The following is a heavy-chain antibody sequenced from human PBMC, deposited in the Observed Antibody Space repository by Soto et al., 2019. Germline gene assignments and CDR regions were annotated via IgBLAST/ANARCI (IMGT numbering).Heavy chain of an antibody. CDR1: GGTFSSYA. Sequence: QVQLVQSGAEVKKPGSSVKVSCKASGGTFSSYAISWVRQAPGQGLEWMGGIIPIFGTANYAQKFQGRVTITADESTSRAYMELSSLRSEDTAVYYCARDLSDYYDSSGYYYFDYWGQGTLVTVSS. V-gene: IGHV1-69*01. CDR2: IIPIFGTA. J-gene: IGHJ4*02. D-gene: IGHD3-22*01. CDR3: ARDLSDYYDSSGYYYFDY.